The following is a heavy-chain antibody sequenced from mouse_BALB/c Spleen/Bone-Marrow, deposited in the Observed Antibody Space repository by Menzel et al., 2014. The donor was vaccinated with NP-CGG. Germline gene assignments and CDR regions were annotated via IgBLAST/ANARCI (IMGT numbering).Heavy chain of an antibody. CDR2: IWAGGST. J-gene: IGHJ4*01. D-gene: IGHD2-4*01. Sequence: VQLQQSGPGLVAPSQSLSITCTVSGFSLTSYGVHWVRQPPREGLEWLGVIWAGGSTNYNSALMSRLSISKDNSKSQVFLKMNSLQTDDTAMYYCARESTMITSMDYWGQGTSVTVSS. CDR3: ARESTMITSMDY. CDR1: GFSLTSYG. V-gene: IGHV2-9*02.